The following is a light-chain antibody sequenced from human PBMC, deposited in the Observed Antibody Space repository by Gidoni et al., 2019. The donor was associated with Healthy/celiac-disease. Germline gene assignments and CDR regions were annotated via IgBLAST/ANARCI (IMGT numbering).Light chain of an antibody. J-gene: IGKJ2*03. V-gene: IGKV3-20*01. CDR2: GAS. Sequence: DIVLTQSPGTLSLSPGERATLSCRASQSVSSSYLAWYQQKPGQAPRLLIYGASSRATGIPDRFSASGSGTDFTLTISRLEPEDFAVYYCQQYGTSPPYSFXQXTKLEIK. CDR1: QSVSSSY. CDR3: QQYGTSPPYS.